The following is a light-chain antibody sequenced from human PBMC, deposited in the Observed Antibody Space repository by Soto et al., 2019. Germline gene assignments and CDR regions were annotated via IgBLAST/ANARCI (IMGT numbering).Light chain of an antibody. V-gene: IGLV2-8*01. CDR2: EVS. CDR3: SSYAGSNYRWV. Sequence: QSVLTQPPSASGSPGQSVTISCTGTSSDIGAYNYVSWYQQHPGKAPKLMIHEVSKRPSGVPDRFSGCKSGNTASLTVSGLQADEEADYYCSSYAGSNYRWVFGGRTKLTV. J-gene: IGLJ3*02. CDR1: SSDIGAYNY.